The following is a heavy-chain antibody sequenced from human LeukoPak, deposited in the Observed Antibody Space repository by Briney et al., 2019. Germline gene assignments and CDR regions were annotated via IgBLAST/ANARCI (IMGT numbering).Heavy chain of an antibody. Sequence: ASVKVSCKASGYTFTGYYMHWVRQAPGQGLEWMGWINPNSGGTNYAQKFQGRVTMTRDTSISTAYMELSRLRSDDTAVYYCARKTAGCSGGSCSSLAFDIWGQGTMVTVSS. CDR1: GYTFTGYY. J-gene: IGHJ3*02. V-gene: IGHV1-2*02. CDR3: ARKTAGCSGGSCSSLAFDI. D-gene: IGHD2-15*01. CDR2: INPNSGGT.